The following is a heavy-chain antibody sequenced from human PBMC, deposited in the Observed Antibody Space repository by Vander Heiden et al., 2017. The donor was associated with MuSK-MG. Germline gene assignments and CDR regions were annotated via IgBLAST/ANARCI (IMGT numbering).Heavy chain of an antibody. J-gene: IGHJ3*02. CDR2: VFTSGGT. V-gene: IGHV3-66*01. CDR3: ARRSRDAFDI. CDR1: GLTVSNTD. Sequence: EVQLVEAGGDLVQPGGSLRLSCAASGLTVSNTDMTWGRQAPGKGLECVSVVFTSGGTYYADSARGRFTISRDSSKNTLYLQMKSLRAEDTAVYYCARRSRDAFDIWGQGTMVTVSS.